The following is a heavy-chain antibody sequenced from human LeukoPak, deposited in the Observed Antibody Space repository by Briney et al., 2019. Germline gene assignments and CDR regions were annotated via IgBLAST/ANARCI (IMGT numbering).Heavy chain of an antibody. V-gene: IGHV3-30*18. CDR3: AKAYEAYCGGDCYSFFDY. D-gene: IGHD2-21*02. J-gene: IGHJ4*02. CDR1: GFTFNSYG. Sequence: GGSLRLSCAASGFTFNSYGMHWVRQAPGKGLEWVAIISYDGSNKDYGESVKGRFTISRDNSKNTVNLQMNSLRAEDTAVYYCAKAYEAYCGGDCYSFFDYWGQGTLVTVSS. CDR2: ISYDGSNK.